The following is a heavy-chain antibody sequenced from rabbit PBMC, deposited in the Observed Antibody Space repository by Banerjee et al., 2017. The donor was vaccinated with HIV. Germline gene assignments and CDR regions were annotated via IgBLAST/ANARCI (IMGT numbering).Heavy chain of an antibody. Sequence: QEQLEESGGDLVKPEGSLTLTCTASGFSFSSSYWICWVRQAPGKGLELIACIYTDTDTTYYTTWAKGRFTISKTSSTTVTLQMTSLTAADTATYFCARDGSGGISYYFNLRGPGTLVTVS. V-gene: IGHV1S45*01. CDR1: GFSFSSSYW. D-gene: IGHD1-1*01. J-gene: IGHJ4*01. CDR2: IYTDTDTT. CDR3: ARDGSGGISYYFNL.